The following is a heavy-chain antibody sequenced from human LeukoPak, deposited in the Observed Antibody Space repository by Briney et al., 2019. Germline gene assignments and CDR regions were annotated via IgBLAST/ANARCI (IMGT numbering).Heavy chain of an antibody. J-gene: IGHJ4*02. CDR3: AKGTMVRGFDY. CDR1: GFTFSSYA. D-gene: IGHD3-10*01. Sequence: GGSLRLSCEVSGFTFSSYAMNWVRQAPGKGLEWVSSISATSGNTYYADSVKGRFTISRDNSKNTLYLQMDSLRADDTAVYYCAKGTMVRGFDYWGQETLLTVSS. V-gene: IGHV3-23*01. CDR2: ISATSGNT.